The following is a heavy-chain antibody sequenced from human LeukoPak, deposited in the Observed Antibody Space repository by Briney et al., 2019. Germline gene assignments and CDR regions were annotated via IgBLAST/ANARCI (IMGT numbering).Heavy chain of an antibody. CDR3: ARNSSSCSDI. J-gene: IGHJ3*02. CDR1: GYTFTSYG. CDR2: ISAYNGNT. Sequence: ASVKVSCKASGYTFTSYGISWVRQAPGQGLEWMGWISAYNGNTKYAEKLQGRVTMTTDTSTSTADMELRSLRSDDTAVYYCARNSSSCSDIWGQGTMVTVSS. V-gene: IGHV1-18*01. D-gene: IGHD6-13*01.